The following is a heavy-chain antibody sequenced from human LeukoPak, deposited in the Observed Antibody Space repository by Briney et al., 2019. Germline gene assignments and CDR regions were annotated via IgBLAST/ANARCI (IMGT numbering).Heavy chain of an antibody. J-gene: IGHJ4*02. CDR2: IQSKTDGGPP. CDR1: GFTFRSYW. CDR3: TTDRGALTN. V-gene: IGHV3-15*01. D-gene: IGHD3-10*01. Sequence: PGGSLRLSCVASGFTFRSYWMSWVRQAPGKGLEWVGRIQSKTDGGPPDYAAPVKGRFTISRDDSKNTLYLQMNSLKAGDTAVYYCTTDRGALTNWGQGTLVTVSS.